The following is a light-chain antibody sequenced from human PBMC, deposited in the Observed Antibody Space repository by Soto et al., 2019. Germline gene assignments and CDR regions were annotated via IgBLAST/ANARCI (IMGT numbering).Light chain of an antibody. J-gene: IGLJ1*01. CDR1: SSDVGAYNY. CDR3: SSYTSNSNPYV. V-gene: IGLV2-14*01. Sequence: QSALTQPASVSGSPGQSITISCTGTSSDVGAYNYVSWYQLHPGKAPKLMISEVTNRPSGVSSRFSGSKSGNTASLTISGLQADDEADYYCSSYTSNSNPYVFGTGTKLTVL. CDR2: EVT.